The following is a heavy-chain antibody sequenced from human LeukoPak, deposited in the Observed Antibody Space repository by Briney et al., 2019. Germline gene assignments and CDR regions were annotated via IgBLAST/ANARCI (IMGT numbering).Heavy chain of an antibody. J-gene: IGHJ6*03. CDR2: IYYSGST. V-gene: IGHV4-59*08. D-gene: IGHD5-18*01. CDR3: ARADTADYYYYYMDV. CDR1: GGSISSYY. Sequence: PSEALSLTCTVSGGSISSYYWSWIRQPPGKGLEWIGYIYYSGSTNYNPSLKSRVTISVDTSKNQFSLKLSSVTAADTAVYYCARADTADYYYYYMDVWGKGTTVTVSS.